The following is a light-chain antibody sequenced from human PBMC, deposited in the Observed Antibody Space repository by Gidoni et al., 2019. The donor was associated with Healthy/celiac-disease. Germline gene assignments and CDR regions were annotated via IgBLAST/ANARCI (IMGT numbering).Light chain of an antibody. CDR2: DAS. V-gene: IGKV1-33*01. J-gene: IGKJ4*01. CDR1: QDISNY. CDR3: QQYDNLQVT. Sequence: DIQMTQSPSSLSASVGDRVTITCQASQDISNYLNWYQQKPGKAPKLPIYDASNLETGVPSRFSGSGSGTDFTFTISSLQPEDIATYYCQQYDNLQVTFGGGTKVEIK.